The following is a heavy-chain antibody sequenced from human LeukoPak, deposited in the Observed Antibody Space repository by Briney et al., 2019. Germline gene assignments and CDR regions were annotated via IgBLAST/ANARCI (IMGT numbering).Heavy chain of an antibody. J-gene: IGHJ3*02. CDR2: MNPNSGNT. V-gene: IGHV1-8*03. CDR3: AREAGIAADDAFDI. Sequence: ASVKVSCKASGYTFTSYDINWVRQATGQGLEWMGWMNPNSGNTGYAQKFQGRVTITRNTSISTAYMELSSLRSEDTAVYYCAREAGIAADDAFDIWGQGTMVTVSS. D-gene: IGHD6-25*01. CDR1: GYTFTSYD.